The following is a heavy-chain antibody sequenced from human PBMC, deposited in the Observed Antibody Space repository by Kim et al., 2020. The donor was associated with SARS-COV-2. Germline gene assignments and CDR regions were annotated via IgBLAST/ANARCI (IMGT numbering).Heavy chain of an antibody. Sequence: ASVKVSCKASGYTFTDPYIHWVRQVSGQRLEWMGLIIPNSGDTYYTPKFQGWVSMTRDTCINTDYLQLARLTSADAAVYFCARAMTSRLNVVTLWAQGPL. V-gene: IGHV1-2*04. CDR3: ARAMTSRLNVVTL. J-gene: IGHJ4*02. D-gene: IGHD2-21*01. CDR2: IIPNSGDT. CDR1: GYTFTDPY.